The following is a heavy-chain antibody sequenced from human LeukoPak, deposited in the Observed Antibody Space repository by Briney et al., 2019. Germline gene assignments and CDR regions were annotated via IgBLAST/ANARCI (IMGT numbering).Heavy chain of an antibody. CDR3: TTWSSQFDY. CDR1: GFTFSDAW. J-gene: IGHJ4*02. V-gene: IGHV3-15*05. D-gene: IGHD6-6*01. Sequence: PGGSLRLSCAASGFTFSDAWMTWVRQAPGKGLECVGFIQSKTDGGTTDSAAPVKGRFTVSRDDSKNTLYLQMNSLNSEDTAVYYCTTWSSQFDYWGQGTLVTVSS. CDR2: IQSKTDGGTT.